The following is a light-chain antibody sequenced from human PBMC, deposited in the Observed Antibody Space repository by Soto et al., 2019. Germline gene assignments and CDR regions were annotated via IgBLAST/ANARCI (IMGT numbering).Light chain of an antibody. J-gene: IGLJ3*02. CDR2: EVR. CDR3: NSYTSSTTWV. Sequence: QSALTQPASVSGSPGQSITISCTGTSSDVGRYNYVSWYQQHPGKAPKLMIYEVRNRPSGVSSRFSGSKSGNTASLTISGHQAEDEAEYYCNSYTSSTTWVFGGGTKLTVL. CDR1: SSDVGRYNY. V-gene: IGLV2-14*01.